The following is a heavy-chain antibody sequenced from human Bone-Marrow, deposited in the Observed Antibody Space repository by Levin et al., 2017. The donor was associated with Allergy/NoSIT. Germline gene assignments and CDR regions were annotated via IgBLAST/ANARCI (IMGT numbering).Heavy chain of an antibody. Sequence: GESLKISCAASGFTFSSYGMHWVRQAPGKGLEWVAVIWYDGSNKYYADSVKGRFTISRDNSKNTLYLQMNSLRAEDTAVYYCARDVFSSGATGFDYWGQGTLVTVSS. D-gene: IGHD6-19*01. CDR1: GFTFSSYG. V-gene: IGHV3-33*01. CDR2: IWYDGSNK. CDR3: ARDVFSSGATGFDY. J-gene: IGHJ4*02.